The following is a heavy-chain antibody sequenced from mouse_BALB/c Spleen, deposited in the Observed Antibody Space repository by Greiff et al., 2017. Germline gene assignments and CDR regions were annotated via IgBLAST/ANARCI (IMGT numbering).Heavy chain of an antibody. CDR1: GYSITSDYA. CDR3: AREGFYPYYAMDY. D-gene: IGHD2-1*01. Sequence: EVQLQQSGPGLVKPSQSLSLTCTVTGYSITSDYAWNWIRQFPGNKLEWMGYISYSGSTSYNPSLKSRISITRDTSKNQFFLQLNSVTTEDTATYYCAREGFYPYYAMDYWGQGTSVTVSS. V-gene: IGHV3-2*02. J-gene: IGHJ4*01. CDR2: ISYSGST.